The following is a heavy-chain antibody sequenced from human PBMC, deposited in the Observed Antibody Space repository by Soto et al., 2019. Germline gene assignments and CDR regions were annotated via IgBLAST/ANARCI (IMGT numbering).Heavy chain of an antibody. CDR2: ISSSSSTI. D-gene: IGHD2-15*01. V-gene: IGHV3-48*01. Sequence: GCLRICSSSSRFSFSSYSMNWVRTAPGTGLAWVSYISSSSSTIYYADSVKGRFTISRDNAKNSLYLQMNSLRAEDTAVYYCARDRRDIVVVVAATVAFDIWGQGTMVPVS. CDR3: ARDRRDIVVVVAATVAFDI. J-gene: IGHJ3*02. CDR1: RFSFSSYS.